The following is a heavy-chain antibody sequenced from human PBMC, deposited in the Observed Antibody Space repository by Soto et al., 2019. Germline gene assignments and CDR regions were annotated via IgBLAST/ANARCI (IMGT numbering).Heavy chain of an antibody. J-gene: IGHJ3*02. D-gene: IGHD2-2*01. CDR1: GFTFDDYA. V-gene: IGHV3-9*01. CDR2: ISWNSGSI. Sequence: PGGSLRLSCAASGFTFDDYAMHWVRQAPGKGLEWVSGISWNSGSIGYADSVKGRFTISRDNAKNSLYLQKNSLRAEDTALYYCAKATVGYCSSTSCYDAFDIWGQGTMVTVSS. CDR3: AKATVGYCSSTSCYDAFDI.